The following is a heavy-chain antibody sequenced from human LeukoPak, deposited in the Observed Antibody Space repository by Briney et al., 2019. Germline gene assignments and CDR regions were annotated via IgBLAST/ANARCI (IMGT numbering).Heavy chain of an antibody. J-gene: IGHJ4*02. V-gene: IGHV4-4*07. CDR1: GGSISSYY. D-gene: IGHD2-2*01. CDR2: IYTSGST. Sequence: SETLSLTCTVSGGSISSYYWSWIRQPAGKGLEWIGRIYTSGSTNYNPSLKSRVTMSVDTSKNQFSLKLSSVTAADTAVYYCARSASPLYCSSTSCYFDYWGQGTLVTVSS. CDR3: ARSASPLYCSSTSCYFDY.